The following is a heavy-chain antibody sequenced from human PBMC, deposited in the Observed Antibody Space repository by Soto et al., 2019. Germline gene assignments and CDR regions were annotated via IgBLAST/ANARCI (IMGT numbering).Heavy chain of an antibody. D-gene: IGHD3-22*01. CDR2: IYYSGST. V-gene: IGHV4-59*08. CDR1: GGSISSYY. CDR3: ARHVGITMIVVVITRFDY. Sequence: PSETLSLTCTVSGGSISSYYWSWIRQPPGKGLEWIGYIYYSGSTYYSPSLKSRVTISVDTSKNQFSLKLSSVTAADTAVYYCARHVGITMIVVVITRFDYWGQGTLVTVSS. J-gene: IGHJ4*02.